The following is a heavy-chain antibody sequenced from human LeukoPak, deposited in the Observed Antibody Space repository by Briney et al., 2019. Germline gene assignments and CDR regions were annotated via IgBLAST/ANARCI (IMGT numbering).Heavy chain of an antibody. CDR2: IKQDGSEK. Sequence: GGSLRLSCAASGFTFSSYWMSWVRQAPGKGLEWVANIKQDGSEKYYVDSVKGRFTIPRDNAKNSLYLQMNSLRAEDTAVYYCARVGKWFGELSAFDIWGQGTMVTVSS. D-gene: IGHD3-10*01. CDR3: ARVGKWFGELSAFDI. J-gene: IGHJ3*02. V-gene: IGHV3-7*01. CDR1: GFTFSSYW.